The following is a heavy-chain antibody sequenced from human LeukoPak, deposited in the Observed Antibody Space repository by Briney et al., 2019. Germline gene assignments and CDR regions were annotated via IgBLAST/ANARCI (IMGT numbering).Heavy chain of an antibody. J-gene: IGHJ4*02. D-gene: IGHD5-12*01. V-gene: IGHV4-59*08. CDR2: IYYSGST. CDR3: ARQGYSAYEILDY. Sequence: PSETLSLTCTVSGGSISSYYWSWIWQPPGKGLEWIGYIYYSGSTNYSPSLKSRVTISVDTSKNQFSLKLSSVTAADTAVYYCARQGYSAYEILDYWGQGTLVTVSS. CDR1: GGSISSYY.